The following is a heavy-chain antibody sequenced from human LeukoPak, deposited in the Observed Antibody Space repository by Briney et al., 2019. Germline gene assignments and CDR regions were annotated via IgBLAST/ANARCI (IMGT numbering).Heavy chain of an antibody. CDR1: GFTSSSYG. Sequence: PGGSLRLSCAASGFTSSSYGMSWVRQAPGKGLEWVSAISGSGDSAYYADSVKGRFTISRDNSKNMLYLQMNSLRAEDTAVYYCAKDGISVFNIWGQGTTVIVSS. J-gene: IGHJ3*02. CDR2: ISGSGDSA. D-gene: IGHD2-21*01. V-gene: IGHV3-23*01. CDR3: AKDGISVFNI.